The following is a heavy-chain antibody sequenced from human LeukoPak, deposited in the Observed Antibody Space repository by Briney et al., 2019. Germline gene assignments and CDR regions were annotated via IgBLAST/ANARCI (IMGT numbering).Heavy chain of an antibody. Sequence: ASVKVSCMVSGYTLTELSMHWVRQAPGKGLEWMGGFDPEDGETIYAQKFQGRVTMTEDTSTDTAYMELSSLRSEDTAVYYCATVRGNYDAFHIWGQGTMVTVSS. D-gene: IGHD1-26*01. CDR2: FDPEDGET. CDR1: GYTLTELS. J-gene: IGHJ3*02. CDR3: ATVRGNYDAFHI. V-gene: IGHV1-24*01.